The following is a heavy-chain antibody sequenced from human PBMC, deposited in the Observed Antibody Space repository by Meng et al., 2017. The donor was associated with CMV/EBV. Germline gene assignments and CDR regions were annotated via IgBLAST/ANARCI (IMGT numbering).Heavy chain of an antibody. V-gene: IGHV2-5*02. Sequence: QVTLEESCLTLVDPPRPPPLAVPFPGLHLSIRGGGGGWILQPPGKALEWLALIYWDDDKRYSPSLKSRLTITKDTSKNQVVLTMTNMDPVDTATYYCARGGLRGFDYWGQGTLVTVSS. CDR1: GLHLSIRGGG. D-gene: IGHD4-17*01. CDR2: IYWDDDK. J-gene: IGHJ4*02. CDR3: ARGGLRGFDY.